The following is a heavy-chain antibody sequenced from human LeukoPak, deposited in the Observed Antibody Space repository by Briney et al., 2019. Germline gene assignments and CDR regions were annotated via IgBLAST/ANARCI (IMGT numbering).Heavy chain of an antibody. CDR2: IKQDGSEK. Sequence: PGGSLRLSCAASGFTFSSYWMSWVRQAPGKWLEWVANIKQDGSEKYYVDSVKGRFTISRDNAKNSLYLQMNSLRAEDTAVYYCARVDSSGSLLIDYWGQGTLVTVSS. CDR3: ARVDSSGSLLIDY. D-gene: IGHD6-19*01. CDR1: GFTFSSYW. J-gene: IGHJ4*02. V-gene: IGHV3-7*01.